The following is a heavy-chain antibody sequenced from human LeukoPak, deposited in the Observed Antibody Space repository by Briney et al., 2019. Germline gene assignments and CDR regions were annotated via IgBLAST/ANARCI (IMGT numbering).Heavy chain of an antibody. CDR1: GGSISSYY. CDR3: ARQGYSSGWLQRYNWFDP. CDR2: IYYSGST. V-gene: IGHV4-59*08. D-gene: IGHD6-19*01. Sequence: SETLSLTCTVSGGSISSYYWSWIRQPPGKGLEWIGYIYYSGSTNYNPSLKSRVTISVDTSKNQFSLKLSSVTAADTAVYYCARQGYSSGWLQRYNWFDPWGQGTLVTVSS. J-gene: IGHJ5*02.